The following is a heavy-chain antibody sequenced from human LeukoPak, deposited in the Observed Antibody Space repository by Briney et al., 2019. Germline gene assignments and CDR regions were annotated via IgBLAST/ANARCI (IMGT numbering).Heavy chain of an antibody. Sequence: SETLSLTCSVSGGSISSGYWSWIRQPPGKGLEWIGRIYTSGSTNYNPSLKSRVTISVDKSKNQFSLKLSSVTAADTAVYYCARDPFRAVRDGEGGGFDNWGQGTLVTVSS. CDR3: ARDPFRAVRDGEGGGFDN. CDR2: IYTSGST. CDR1: GGSISSGY. V-gene: IGHV4-4*07. J-gene: IGHJ4*02. D-gene: IGHD3-10*01.